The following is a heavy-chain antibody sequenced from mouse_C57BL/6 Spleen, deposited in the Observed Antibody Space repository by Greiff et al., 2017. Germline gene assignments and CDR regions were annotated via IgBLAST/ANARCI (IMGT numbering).Heavy chain of an antibody. J-gene: IGHJ2*01. CDR1: GYSITSGYY. CDR2: ISYDGSN. CDR3: ARRENYYGSSLYYFDY. V-gene: IGHV3-6*01. Sequence: EVKLMESGPGLVKPSQSLSLTCSVTGYSITSGYYWNWIRQFPGNKLEWMGYISYDGSNNYNPSLKNRISITRDTSKNQFFLKLNSVTTEDTATYYCARRENYYGSSLYYFDYWGQGTTLTVSS. D-gene: IGHD1-1*01.